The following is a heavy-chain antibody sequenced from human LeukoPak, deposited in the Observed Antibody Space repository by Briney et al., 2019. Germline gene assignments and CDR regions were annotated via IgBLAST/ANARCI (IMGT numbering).Heavy chain of an antibody. J-gene: IGHJ4*02. CDR3: AGGRIFGVVIPFDY. CDR1: GGSISGYY. CDR2: IYYSGST. Sequence: SETLSLTCTVSGGSISGYYWSWIPQPPGKGLEWIGYIYYSGSTNYNPSLKSRVTISVDTSKNQFSLKLSSVTAADTAVYYCAGGRIFGVVIPFDYWSQGTLVTVSS. V-gene: IGHV4-59*08. D-gene: IGHD3-3*01.